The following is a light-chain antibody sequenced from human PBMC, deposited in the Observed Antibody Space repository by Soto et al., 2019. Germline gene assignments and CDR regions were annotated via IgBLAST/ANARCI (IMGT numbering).Light chain of an antibody. V-gene: IGLV2-14*03. Sequence: QSVLTQPTSVSGSPGQSITISCTGVSSDIGGYNHVSWYQQHPGNVPRLIIYGVDNRPLGISNRFSGSQSGNTASLSISGLQAEDEADYYCCAYTARTTLSWVFGGGTKLTVL. J-gene: IGLJ3*02. CDR1: SSDIGGYNH. CDR3: CAYTARTTLSWV. CDR2: GVD.